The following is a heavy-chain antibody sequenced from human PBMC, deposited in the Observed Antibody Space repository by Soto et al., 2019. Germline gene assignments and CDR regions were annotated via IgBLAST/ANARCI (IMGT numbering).Heavy chain of an antibody. CDR3: ARSHSFDGSIYHYYFDF. J-gene: IGHJ4*02. V-gene: IGHV4-59*01. D-gene: IGHD3-3*02. CDR2: IYASGTT. Sequence: PSETLSLTCTVSGGSIGSFYWSWIRQPPGGTLEWIGYIYASGTTTYNPSLESRVTMSVDMPNNEFSLDLTSVTAADTAVYYCARSHSFDGSIYHYYFDFWGQGTLVT. CDR1: GGSIGSFY.